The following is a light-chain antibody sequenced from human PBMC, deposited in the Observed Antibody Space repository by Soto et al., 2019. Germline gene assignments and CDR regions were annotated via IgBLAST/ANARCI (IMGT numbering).Light chain of an antibody. CDR3: QQRSDWPWA. Sequence: EIVLTESPATLSLSPGEGATLSCRASRSVSSNLAWYQQKPGQAPRLLIYGASSRATGIPARFSGGGSGTDFTLTISSLEPEDFAVYYCQQRSDWPWAFGQGTKVDI. V-gene: IGKV3-11*01. CDR2: GAS. CDR1: RSVSSN. J-gene: IGKJ1*01.